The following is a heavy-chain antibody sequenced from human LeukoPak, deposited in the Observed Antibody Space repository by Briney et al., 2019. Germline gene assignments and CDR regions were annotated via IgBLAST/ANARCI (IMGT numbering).Heavy chain of an antibody. V-gene: IGHV5-51*01. CDR2: IYPGDSDT. CDR1: GYSFTSYR. CDR3: AKQPKSYYYYYMDV. Sequence: GESLKISCQGSGYSFTSYRIGWVRQMPGEGLEWMGTIYPGDSDTSYSPSVQGQVTIPAYKSFTTAFLLRRNLTAAHTPIHSSAKQPKSYYYYYMDVWGKGTTVTVSS. J-gene: IGHJ6*03.